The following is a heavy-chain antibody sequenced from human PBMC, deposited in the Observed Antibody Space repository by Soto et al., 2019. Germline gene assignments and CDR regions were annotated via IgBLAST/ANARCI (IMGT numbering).Heavy chain of an antibody. Sequence: GGSLRLSCAASGFTFSSYWMSWVRQAPGKGLEWVANIKQDGSEKYYVDSVKGRFTISRDNAKNSLYLQMNSLRAEDTAVYYCAKDHDFWSGYYGPDYWGQGTLVTVSS. J-gene: IGHJ4*02. D-gene: IGHD3-3*01. V-gene: IGHV3-7*05. CDR3: AKDHDFWSGYYGPDY. CDR1: GFTFSSYW. CDR2: IKQDGSEK.